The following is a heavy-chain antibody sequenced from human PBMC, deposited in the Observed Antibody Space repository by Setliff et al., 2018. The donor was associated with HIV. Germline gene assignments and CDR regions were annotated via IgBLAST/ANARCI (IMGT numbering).Heavy chain of an antibody. CDR1: GHRLTELS. CDR2: FDPEDDET. Sequence: ASVKVSCKVSGHRLTELSIHWVRQAPGEGLEWVGGFDPEDDETDYAEEFQGRVTMTEDTSTDTAYMALSSLGSEDTAMYYCATSGFYDILTGPTPGAFDIWGQGTLVTVSS. CDR3: ATSGFYDILTGPTPGAFDI. V-gene: IGHV1-24*01. J-gene: IGHJ3*02. D-gene: IGHD3-9*01.